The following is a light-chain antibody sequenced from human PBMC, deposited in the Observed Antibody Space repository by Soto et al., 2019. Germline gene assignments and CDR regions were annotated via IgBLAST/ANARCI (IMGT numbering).Light chain of an antibody. J-gene: IGKJ3*01. V-gene: IGKV1-33*01. CDR1: QDIATH. CDR2: DAS. Sequence: DIQMTQSPSSLSASLGDRVTITCQASQDIATHLNWYQQKPGKAPRLLIFDASNLETGVPSRFSGSGSGTVFSFTISSLQPEDSATYYCLQFDDPPQIFTFGPGTKVHIK. CDR3: LQFDDPPQIFT.